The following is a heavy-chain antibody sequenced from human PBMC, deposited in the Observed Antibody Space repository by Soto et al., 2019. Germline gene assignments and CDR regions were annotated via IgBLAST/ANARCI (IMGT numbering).Heavy chain of an antibody. CDR2: ISYTVIT. Sequence: LSETLYLTCTVSGGSIGSGGYYCSWIRQHPGKGLVWIGYISYTVITYYNPSLQSRVTISVDASKNQFSLKVTSLTAADTAVYYCASVGPYCSGTRCHHYYDYGMEVWGQGATVTVPS. CDR1: GGSIGSGGYY. CDR3: ASVGPYCSGTRCHHYYDYGMEV. D-gene: IGHD2-2*01. J-gene: IGHJ6*02. V-gene: IGHV4-31*03.